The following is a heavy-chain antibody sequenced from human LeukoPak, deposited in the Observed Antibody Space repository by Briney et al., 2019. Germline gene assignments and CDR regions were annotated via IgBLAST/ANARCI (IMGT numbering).Heavy chain of an antibody. D-gene: IGHD3-22*01. V-gene: IGHV3-23*01. CDR1: GFIFSSYS. CDR3: AKAQVGGYYYAWFDP. CDR2: ITGTGGSP. J-gene: IGHJ5*02. Sequence: QPGGSLRLSCEASGFIFSSYSMSWVRQAPGKGLEWVSAITGTGGSPYSADSVKGRFTISRDNSKNTLYLQMNSLRAEDTAVYYCAKAQVGGYYYAWFDPWGQGTLVTVSS.